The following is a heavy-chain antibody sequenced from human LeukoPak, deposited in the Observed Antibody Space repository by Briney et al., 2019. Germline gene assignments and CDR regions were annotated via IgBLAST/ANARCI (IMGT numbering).Heavy chain of an antibody. V-gene: IGHV4-59*11. D-gene: IGHD2-2*02. CDR3: AELVVPAAIPGVWFDP. CDR2: IYYSGST. J-gene: IGHJ5*02. Sequence: SETLSLTCTVSGGSISSHYWSWIRQPPGKGLEWIGYIYYSGSTNYNPSLKSRVTISVDTSKNQFSLKLSSVTAADTAVYYCAELVVPAAIPGVWFDPWGQGTLVTVSS. CDR1: GGSISSHY.